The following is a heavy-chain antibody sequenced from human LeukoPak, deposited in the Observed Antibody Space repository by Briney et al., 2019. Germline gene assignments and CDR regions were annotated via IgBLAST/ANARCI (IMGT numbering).Heavy chain of an antibody. V-gene: IGHV4-34*01. J-gene: IGHJ4*02. CDR2: IYYSGST. Sequence: SETLSLTCAVYGGSFSGYYWSWIRQPPGKGLEWIGSIYYSGSTYYNPSLKSRVTISVDTSKNQFSLKLSSVTAADTAVYYCARHGPIAAAGTLDYWGQGTLVTVSS. D-gene: IGHD6-13*01. CDR3: ARHGPIAAAGTLDY. CDR1: GGSFSGYY.